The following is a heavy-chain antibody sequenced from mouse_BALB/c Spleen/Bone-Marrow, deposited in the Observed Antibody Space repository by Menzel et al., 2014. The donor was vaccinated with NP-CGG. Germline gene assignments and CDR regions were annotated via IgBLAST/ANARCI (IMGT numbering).Heavy chain of an antibody. CDR3: ARWEYYAMDY. D-gene: IGHD4-1*01. J-gene: IGHJ4*01. CDR1: GFNIKDTY. Sequence: EVQLQQSGAELVKPGASVKLSCTAYGFNIKDTYMHWVKQRPEQGLEWIGRIDPANGNTIYDPKFQGKATITADTSSNTAYLQLSSLTPEDTAVYYCARWEYYAMDYWGQGTSVTASS. V-gene: IGHV14-3*02. CDR2: IDPANGNT.